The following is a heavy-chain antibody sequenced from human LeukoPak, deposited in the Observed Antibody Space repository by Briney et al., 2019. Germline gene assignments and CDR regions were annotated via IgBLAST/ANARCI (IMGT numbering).Heavy chain of an antibody. CDR1: GGSFSGYY. CDR3: ARNYYYMDV. J-gene: IGHJ6*03. Sequence: PSETLSLTCAVYGGSFSGYYGSWIRHPPGKGLEWIGEINHSGSTNYNPSLKSRVTISVDTSKNQFSLKLSSVTAADTAVYYCARNYYYMDVWGKGTTVTVPS. CDR2: INHSGST. V-gene: IGHV4-34*01.